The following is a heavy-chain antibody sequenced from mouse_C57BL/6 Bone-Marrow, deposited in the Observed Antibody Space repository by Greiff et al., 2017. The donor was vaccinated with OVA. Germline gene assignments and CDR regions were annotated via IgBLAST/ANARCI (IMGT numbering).Heavy chain of an antibody. J-gene: IGHJ2*01. D-gene: IGHD2-3*01. CDR1: GYTFTSYW. Sequence: QVQLQQPGAELVKPGASVKLSCKASGYTFTSYWMQWVKQRPGQGLEWIGEIDPSDSYTNYNQKFKGKATLTVDTSSSTAYMQLSSLTSEDSAVDYCARGDGYYFDYWGQGTTLTVSS. CDR3: ARGDGYYFDY. CDR2: IDPSDSYT. V-gene: IGHV1-50*01.